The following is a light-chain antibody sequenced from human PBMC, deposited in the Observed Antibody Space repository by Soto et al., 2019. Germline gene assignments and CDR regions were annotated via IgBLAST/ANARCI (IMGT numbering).Light chain of an antibody. CDR2: WVS. CDR1: HGLVYEDGNTY. Sequence: VLTAQSPPPLPITSRQLTSMFCWSSHGLVYEDGNTYVKWFQQRADQSPRRLIYWVSNRDSGVPDRFSGSGSGSDFTLKISRLAADDVGLYCCQQGTCSPWTFGQGTKVDI. J-gene: IGKJ1*01. CDR3: QQGTCSPWT. V-gene: IGKV2-30*01.